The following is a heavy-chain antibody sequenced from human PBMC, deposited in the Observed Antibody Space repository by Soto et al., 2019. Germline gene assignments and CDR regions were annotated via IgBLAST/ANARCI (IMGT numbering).Heavy chain of an antibody. D-gene: IGHD3-22*01. Sequence: ASVKVSCKASGYTFTSYAMHWVRQAPGQRLEWMGWINAGNGNTKYSQKLQGRVTITRDTSASTAYMELSSLRSEDTAVYYCAALLRDSSGYYYVGNAFDIWGQGTMVTVSS. V-gene: IGHV1-3*01. CDR1: GYTFTSYA. CDR3: AALLRDSSGYYYVGNAFDI. CDR2: INAGNGNT. J-gene: IGHJ3*02.